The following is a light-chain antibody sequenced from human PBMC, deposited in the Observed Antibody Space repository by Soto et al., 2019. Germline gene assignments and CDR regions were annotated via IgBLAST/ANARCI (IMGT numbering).Light chain of an antibody. V-gene: IGKV3-15*01. CDR2: GAS. CDR3: QQYNNWPYT. J-gene: IGKJ2*01. CDR1: QSVSSN. Sequence: EILMTQSPATLAVSPGERAALSCRASQSVSSNFAWYQQKPGQAPRLLIYGASSRATGTPARFSGSGSGTKFTLTISSLQSEDFAVYYCQQYNNWPYTFGLGTKLEMK.